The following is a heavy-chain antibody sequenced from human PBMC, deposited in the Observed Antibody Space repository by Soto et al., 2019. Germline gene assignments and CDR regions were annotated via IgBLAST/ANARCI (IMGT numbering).Heavy chain of an antibody. CDR1: GFTFSNYW. CDR3: ARGYSGTYRVDY. Sequence: VQLAESGGGLVQPGGSLRLSCAASGFTFSNYWMHWVRQVPGKGLMWVSRINSDGSNTTYADSVKGRSSISRDNGKNTLFLQLNSLRGEDTAVYYCARGYSGTYRVDYWGQGTLVTVSS. V-gene: IGHV3-74*01. CDR2: INSDGSNT. J-gene: IGHJ4*02. D-gene: IGHD1-26*01.